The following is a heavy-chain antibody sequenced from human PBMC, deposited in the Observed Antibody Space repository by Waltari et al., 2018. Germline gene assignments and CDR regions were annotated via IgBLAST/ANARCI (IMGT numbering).Heavy chain of an antibody. V-gene: IGHV3-48*01. CDR3: ARGRNNGRSGYDI. D-gene: IGHD3-22*01. CDR1: GFTLCSYS. CDR2: ISSSSSTI. J-gene: IGHJ3*02. Sequence: EVQLVDSGGGLVQPGGSLRLSCAASGFTLCSYSMNWVRPAPGKVLEWVSYISSSSSTIYYVDSVKGRFTISRDNADNSLYLQMNSLRAEDTAVYYCARGRNNGRSGYDIWGQGTMVTVSS.